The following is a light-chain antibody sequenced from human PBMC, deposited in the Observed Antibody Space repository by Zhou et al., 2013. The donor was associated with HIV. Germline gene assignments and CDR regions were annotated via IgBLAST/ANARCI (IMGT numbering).Light chain of an antibody. CDR3: QQCNSYPYT. CDR2: AAS. CDR1: QGIRND. Sequence: AIQMTQSPSSLSASVGDRVIITCRASQGIRNDLGWYQQKPGKAPKLLIYAASSLESGVPSRFSGSGSGTDFTLTISSLQPDDFGTYYCQQCNSYPYTFGQGTKLEIK. V-gene: IGKV1-6*01. J-gene: IGKJ2*01.